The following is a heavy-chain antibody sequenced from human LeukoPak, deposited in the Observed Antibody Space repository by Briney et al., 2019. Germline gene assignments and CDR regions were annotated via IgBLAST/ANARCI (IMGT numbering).Heavy chain of an antibody. V-gene: IGHV3-48*01. CDR3: ARGEGASSSWYAPGAFDI. D-gene: IGHD6-13*01. J-gene: IGHJ3*02. CDR1: GFTFSSYS. Sequence: EGSLRLSCAASGFTFSSYSMNWVRQAPGKGLEWVSYISSSSSTIYYADSVKGRFTISRDNAKNSLYLQMNSLRAEDTAVYYCARGEGASSSWYAPGAFDIWGQGTMVTVSS. CDR2: ISSSSSTI.